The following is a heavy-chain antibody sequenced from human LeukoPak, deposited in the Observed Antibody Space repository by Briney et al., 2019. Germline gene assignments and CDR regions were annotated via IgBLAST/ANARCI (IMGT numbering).Heavy chain of an antibody. V-gene: IGHV4-59*08. Sequence: SETLSLTCSVSGGLITDYYWSWIRQPPGKGLEWIGYISYTGSTTYNPSLKSRVTISVDTSKNQFSLKLSSVTAADTAVYYCARGPPYYDFWSGYSPNYYYYYMDVWGKGTTVTVSS. CDR2: ISYTGST. J-gene: IGHJ6*03. CDR3: ARGPPYYDFWSGYSPNYYYYYMDV. D-gene: IGHD3-3*01. CDR1: GGLITDYY.